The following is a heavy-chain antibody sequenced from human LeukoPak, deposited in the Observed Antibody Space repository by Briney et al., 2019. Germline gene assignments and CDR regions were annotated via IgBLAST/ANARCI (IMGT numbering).Heavy chain of an antibody. CDR2: ISTSGSTI. V-gene: IGHV3-48*03. J-gene: IGHJ4*02. CDR3: ARDNILTGLG. D-gene: IGHD3-9*01. CDR1: GFTFSSYE. Sequence: EGSLRLSCAASGFTFSSYEMNWVRQAPGKGLEWVSYISTSGSTIYYADSVKGRFTISRDNAKNSLYVQMHSLRAEDTAVYYCARDNILTGLGGGQGTLVTVSS.